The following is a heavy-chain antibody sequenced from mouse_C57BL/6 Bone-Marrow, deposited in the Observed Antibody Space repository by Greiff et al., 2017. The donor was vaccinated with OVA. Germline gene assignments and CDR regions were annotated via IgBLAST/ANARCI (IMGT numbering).Heavy chain of an antibody. J-gene: IGHJ2*01. CDR1: GFTFTDYY. CDR3: TSLNWHFDY. Sequence: EVQRVESGGGLVQPGGSLSLSCAASGFTFTDYYMSWVRQPPGKALEWLGFIRNKANGYTTEYSSSVKGRFTISRYNSQSILYLQRNALRAENSANYYGTSLNWHFDYWGKGTTLTVSS. V-gene: IGHV7-3*01. CDR2: IRNKANGYTT. D-gene: IGHD4-1*02.